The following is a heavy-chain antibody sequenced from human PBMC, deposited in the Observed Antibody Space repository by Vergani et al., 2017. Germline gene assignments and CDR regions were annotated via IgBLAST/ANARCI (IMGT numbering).Heavy chain of an antibody. CDR2: INPIDSKI. V-gene: IGHV5-51*03. J-gene: IGHJ5*02. CDR1: ESSFISNE. Sequence: EVMLVQSGAEVKKPGESLKISCKYSESSFISNEIAWVRQMSGKGLQWMGNINPIDSKIAYSPSFQGQVTMSVDKSLSTAYLQWSSLKASDTATYYCAKTHDFSSLYSSHNWFDPWGQGTQVTVSS. D-gene: IGHD3-3*01. CDR3: AKTHDFSSLYSSHNWFDP.